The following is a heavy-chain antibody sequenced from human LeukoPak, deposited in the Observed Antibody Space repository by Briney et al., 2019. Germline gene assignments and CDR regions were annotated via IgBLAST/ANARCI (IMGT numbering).Heavy chain of an antibody. D-gene: IGHD2-15*01. J-gene: IGHJ4*02. CDR2: ISWNSGST. CDR1: GFTFDNYA. CDR3: AKDVSLGFCSGGSCSVHFDY. Sequence: GGSLRLSCAASGFTFDNYAMHWVRQAPGKGLEWVSGISWNSGSTGYVASVKGRFTISRDNSKNSLYLQMDSLRAEDMALYYCAKDVSLGFCSGGSCSVHFDYWGQGTLVTVSS. V-gene: IGHV3-9*03.